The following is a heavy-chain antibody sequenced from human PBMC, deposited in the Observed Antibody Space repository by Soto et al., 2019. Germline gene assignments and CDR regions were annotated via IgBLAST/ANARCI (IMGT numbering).Heavy chain of an antibody. CDR1: GGTFSSYT. V-gene: IGHV1-69*02. Sequence: SVKVSCKASGGTFSSYTISWVRQAPGQGLEWMGRIIPILGIADYAQKFQGRVTITADESTSTAYMELSSLRSEDTAVYYCASNFWSGYYLPGDYYYYGMDVWGQGTTVTVSS. CDR2: IIPILGIA. J-gene: IGHJ6*02. CDR3: ASNFWSGYYLPGDYYYYGMDV. D-gene: IGHD3-3*01.